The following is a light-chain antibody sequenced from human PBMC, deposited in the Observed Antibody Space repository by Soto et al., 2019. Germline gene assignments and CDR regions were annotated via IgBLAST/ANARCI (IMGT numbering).Light chain of an antibody. CDR2: AAS. Sequence: DIQMTQSPSSLSASVGDRVTIICRASQGIRDDLGWYQQKPGKAPKRLIYAASKLPSGVPSRFSGSGSGTEFTLTISSLQSEDSAVYYCHQYNSWPRGTFGPGTKVEIK. CDR3: HQYNSWPRGT. J-gene: IGKJ3*01. CDR1: QGIRDD. V-gene: IGKV1-17*01.